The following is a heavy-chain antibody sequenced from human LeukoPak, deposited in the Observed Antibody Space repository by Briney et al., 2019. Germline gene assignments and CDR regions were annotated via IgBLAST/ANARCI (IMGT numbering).Heavy chain of an antibody. CDR2: IYHSGST. Sequence: PSETLSLTCTVSGYSISSNYYWAWIRQPPGKGLEWIGSIYHSGSTYYNPSLKSRVTISVDTSKNQFSLKLSSVTAADTAVYYCAREEYSSSHDDYWGQGTLVTVSS. CDR3: AREEYSSSHDDY. CDR1: GYSISSNYY. D-gene: IGHD6-6*01. V-gene: IGHV4-38-2*02. J-gene: IGHJ4*02.